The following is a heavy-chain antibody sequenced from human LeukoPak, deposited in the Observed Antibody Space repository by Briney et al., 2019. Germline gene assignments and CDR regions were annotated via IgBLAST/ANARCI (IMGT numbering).Heavy chain of an antibody. D-gene: IGHD2-8*01. CDR3: AKEQRIRHCSEGVCMEGYYFDY. CDR1: GFNFNMFA. CDR2: LSRGGGTT. J-gene: IGHJ4*02. V-gene: IGHV3-23*01. Sequence: GRSLRLSCTGSGFNFNMFAMNWVSQAPGQGLKWVSGLSRGGGTTNYADSVKGRFIISRDKSKNMVFLQMNSLRPEDTAVYYCAKEQRIRHCSEGVCMEGYYFDYWGQGSLVTVSS.